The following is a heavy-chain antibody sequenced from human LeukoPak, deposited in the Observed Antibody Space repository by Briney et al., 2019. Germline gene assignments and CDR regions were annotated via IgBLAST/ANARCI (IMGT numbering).Heavy chain of an antibody. V-gene: IGHV4-4*07. Sequence: SETLSLTCTVSGSSIGTYSWSWIRQPAGKGLEWIGRIYSTGSTNYNPSLKSRVTMSVDTSKNQFSLRLRSVTAADTAVYYCARQIASAGTAGFDFWGQGALVTVSS. CDR3: ARQIASAGTAGFDF. CDR1: GSSIGTYS. D-gene: IGHD6-13*01. J-gene: IGHJ4*02. CDR2: IYSTGST.